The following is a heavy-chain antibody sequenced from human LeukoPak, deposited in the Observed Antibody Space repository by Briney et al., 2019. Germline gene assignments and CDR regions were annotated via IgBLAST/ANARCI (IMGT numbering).Heavy chain of an antibody. CDR3: ARFAVLLWFGESQNWYFDL. CDR2: IYHSGST. D-gene: IGHD3-10*01. CDR1: GGSISSSNW. Sequence: KTSGTLSLTCAVSGGSISSSNWWSWVRQPPGKGLEWIGEIYHSGSTNYNPSLKSRVTISVDKSKNQFSLKLSSVTAADTAVYYCARFAVLLWFGESQNWYFDLWGRGTLVTVSS. V-gene: IGHV4-4*02. J-gene: IGHJ2*01.